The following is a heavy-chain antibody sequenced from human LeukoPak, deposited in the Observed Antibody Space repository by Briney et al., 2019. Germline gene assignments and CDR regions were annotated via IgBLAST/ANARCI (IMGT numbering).Heavy chain of an antibody. CDR1: GFTFETYW. V-gene: IGHV3-7*01. CDR3: ARVRFPADC. J-gene: IGHJ4*02. D-gene: IGHD2-2*01. CDR2: IKHDGREK. Sequence: PGGSLRLSCEASGFTFETYWMSWVRQAPGKGLEWLANIKHDGREKYYVDSVKGRFTISRDNAKASVYLHMNSLRVEDTAIYYCARVRFPADCWGQGTLVTVSS.